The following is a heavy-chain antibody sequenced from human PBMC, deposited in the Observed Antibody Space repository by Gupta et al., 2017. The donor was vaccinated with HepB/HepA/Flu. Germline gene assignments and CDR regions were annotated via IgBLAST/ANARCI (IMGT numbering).Heavy chain of an antibody. CDR2: ISSSGSTI. CDR1: GFTFSSYE. Sequence: EVQLVESGGGLVQPGGSLRLSCAASGFTFSSYEMNWVRQAPGKGLEWVSYISSSGSTIYYADSVKGRFTISRDNAKNSLYLQMNSLRAEDTAVYYCARDYYYDSSGYLVGFDYWGQGTLVTVSS. CDR3: ARDYYYDSSGYLVGFDY. V-gene: IGHV3-48*03. J-gene: IGHJ4*02. D-gene: IGHD3-22*01.